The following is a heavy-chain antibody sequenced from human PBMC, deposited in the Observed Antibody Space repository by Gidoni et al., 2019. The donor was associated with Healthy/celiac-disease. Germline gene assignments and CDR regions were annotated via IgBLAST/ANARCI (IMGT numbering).Heavy chain of an antibody. J-gene: IGHJ4*02. CDR3: ARDSVTMVRGGGFDY. V-gene: IGHV3-33*01. CDR1: GFPFSSYG. D-gene: IGHD3-10*01. CDR2: IWYDGSNK. Sequence: QVQLVESGGGVVQPGRSLRLSCAASGFPFSSYGMHWVRKAPGKGLEWVAVIWYDGSNKYYADSVKGRFTISRDNSKNTLYLQMNSLRAEDTAVYYCARDSVTMVRGGGFDYWGQGTLVTVSS.